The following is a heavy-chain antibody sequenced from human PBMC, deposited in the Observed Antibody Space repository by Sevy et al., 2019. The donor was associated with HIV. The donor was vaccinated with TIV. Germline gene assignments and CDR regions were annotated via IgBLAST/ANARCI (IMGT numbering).Heavy chain of an antibody. CDR2: ISYEGTET. J-gene: IGHJ4*01. D-gene: IGHD6-13*01. CDR1: GFAFSSHA. V-gene: IGHV3-30-3*01. Sequence: GGSLRLSFAASGFAFSSHAMHWVRQAPGKGLEWVPVISYEGTETFYAASVEGRFTISRDNSKNMLSLQINSLRPEDTAVYYCARDGGYSIKWYPLYWGHGTLVTVSS. CDR3: ARDGGYSIKWYPLY.